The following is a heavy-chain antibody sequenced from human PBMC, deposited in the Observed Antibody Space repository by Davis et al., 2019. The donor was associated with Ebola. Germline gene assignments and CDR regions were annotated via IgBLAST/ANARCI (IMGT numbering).Heavy chain of an antibody. J-gene: IGHJ4*02. CDR1: GLTVDEYA. Sequence: PGGSLRLSCATPGLTVDEYAMHGFRQALGKGLEWVSGITLNSGTRAYADSVKGRFTISRDNSKNTLYLQMHSLRAEDTALYYCAKRPRAGDSWVQGTLVTVSS. CDR2: ITLNSGTR. D-gene: IGHD2-21*01. V-gene: IGHV3-9*01. CDR3: AKRPRAGDS.